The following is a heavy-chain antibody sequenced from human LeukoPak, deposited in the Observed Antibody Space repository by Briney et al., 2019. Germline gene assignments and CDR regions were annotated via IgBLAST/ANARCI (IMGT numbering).Heavy chain of an antibody. CDR3: ARDPGIYYGSGSYYVEYYFDY. D-gene: IGHD3-10*01. CDR2: ISSSSSYI. Sequence: GGSLRLSCAASGFTFSSYSMNWVRQAPGKGLEWVSSISSSSSYIYYADSVKGRFTISRDNAKNPLYLQMNSLRAEDTAVYYCARDPGIYYGSGSYYVEYYFDYWGQGTLVTVSS. V-gene: IGHV3-21*01. CDR1: GFTFSSYS. J-gene: IGHJ4*02.